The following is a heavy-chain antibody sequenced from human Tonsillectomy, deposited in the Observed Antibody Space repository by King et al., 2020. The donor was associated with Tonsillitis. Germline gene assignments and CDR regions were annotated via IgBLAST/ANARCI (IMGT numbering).Heavy chain of an antibody. CDR2: IYNGGSST. V-gene: IGHV3-23*03. Sequence: VQLVESGGGLVQPGGSLRLSCAASGFTFSSYAMSWVRQAPGKGLEWVSVIYNGGSSTYYADSVKGRFTISRDNSKNTLYLQMNSLRAEDTAVYYCATVHDYGDYFDFWGQGTLVTVSS. CDR3: ATVHDYGDYFDF. CDR1: GFTFSSYA. D-gene: IGHD4-17*01. J-gene: IGHJ4*02.